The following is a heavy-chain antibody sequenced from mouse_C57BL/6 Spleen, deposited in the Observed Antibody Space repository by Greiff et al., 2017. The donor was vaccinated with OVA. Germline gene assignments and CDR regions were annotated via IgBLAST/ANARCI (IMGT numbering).Heavy chain of an antibody. V-gene: IGHV1-55*01. J-gene: IGHJ2*01. CDR1: GYTFTSYW. CDR3: ARPDQLTGTLYFDY. Sequence: QVQLQQPGAELVKPGASVKMSCKASGYTFTSYWITWVKQRPGQGLEWIGDIYPGSGSTNYNEKFKSKATLTVDTSSSTAYMQLSSLTSEDSAVYYCARPDQLTGTLYFDYWGQGTTLTVSS. D-gene: IGHD4-1*01. CDR2: IYPGSGST.